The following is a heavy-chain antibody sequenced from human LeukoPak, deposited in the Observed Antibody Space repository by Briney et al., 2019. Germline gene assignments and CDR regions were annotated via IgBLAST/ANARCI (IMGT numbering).Heavy chain of an antibody. J-gene: IGHJ4*02. CDR3: ARDKGGWYVGDY. V-gene: IGHV3-7*01. CDR1: GFTFSKYW. Sequence: GGSLRLSCAASGFTFSKYWMNWVRQAPGKGLEWVANIKQDGSEKYYVDSVKGRFTISRDNAKNSLYLQMNSLRAEDTAVYYCARDKGGWYVGDYWGQGTLVTVSS. CDR2: IKQDGSEK. D-gene: IGHD6-19*01.